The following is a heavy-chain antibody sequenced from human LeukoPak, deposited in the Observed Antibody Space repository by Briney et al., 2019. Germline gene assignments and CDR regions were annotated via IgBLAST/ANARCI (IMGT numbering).Heavy chain of an antibody. V-gene: IGHV1-69*13. CDR1: GGTFSSYA. D-gene: IGHD4-23*01. Sequence: ASVKVSCKASGGTFSSYAISWVRQAPGQGLEWMGGIIPIFGTANNAQKFQGRVTITADESTSTAYMELSSLRSEDTAVYYCARDYTDYGGNSGYWGQGTLVTVSS. CDR3: ARDYTDYGGNSGY. CDR2: IIPIFGTA. J-gene: IGHJ4*02.